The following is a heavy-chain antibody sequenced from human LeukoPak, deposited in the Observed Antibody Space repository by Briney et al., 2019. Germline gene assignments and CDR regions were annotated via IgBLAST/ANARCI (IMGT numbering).Heavy chain of an antibody. J-gene: IGHJ4*02. V-gene: IGHV3-74*01. CDR3: ARAIPYYYDSSGYPYYFDY. D-gene: IGHD3-22*01. CDR1: GFTFSSYW. Sequence: GGSLRLSCAASGFTFSSYWMHWVRQAPGRGLVWVSRINSDGSSTSYADSVKGRFTISRDNAKNTLYLQMNSLRAEDTAVYYCARAIPYYYDSSGYPYYFDYWGQGTLVTVSS. CDR2: INSDGSST.